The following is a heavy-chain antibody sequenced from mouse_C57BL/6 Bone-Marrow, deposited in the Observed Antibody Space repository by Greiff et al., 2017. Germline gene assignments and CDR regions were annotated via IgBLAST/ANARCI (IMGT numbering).Heavy chain of an antibody. J-gene: IGHJ3*01. V-gene: IGHV5-6*01. CDR3: AREDYYGSMFAY. CDR2: ISSGGSYT. CDR1: GFTFSSYC. Sequence: EVKLMESGGDLVKPGGSLKLSCAASGFTFSSYCMSWVRQTPDKGLEWVATISSGGSYTYYPDSVKGRFTISRDNAKNTLYLQMSSLKSEDTAMYYCAREDYYGSMFAYWGQGTLVTVSA. D-gene: IGHD1-1*01.